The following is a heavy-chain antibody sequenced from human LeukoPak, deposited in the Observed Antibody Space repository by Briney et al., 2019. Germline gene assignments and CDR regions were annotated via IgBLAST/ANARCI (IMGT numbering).Heavy chain of an antibody. Sequence: SVKVSCKASGYTFTSYGISWVRQAPGQGLEWMGWISAYNGNTNHAQKLQGRVTMTTDTSTSTAYMELRSLRSDDTAVYYCARSGGGYSYGYDDYWGQGTLVTVSS. J-gene: IGHJ4*02. CDR2: ISAYNGNT. CDR3: ARSGGGYSYGYDDY. V-gene: IGHV1-18*01. CDR1: GYTFTSYG. D-gene: IGHD5-18*01.